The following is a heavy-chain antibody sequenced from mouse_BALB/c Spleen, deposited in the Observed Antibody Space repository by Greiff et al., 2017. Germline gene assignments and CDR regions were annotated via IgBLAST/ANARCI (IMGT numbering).Heavy chain of an antibody. V-gene: IGHV1S81*02. Sequence: QVQLQQSGAELVKPGASVKLSCKASGYTFTSYWMHWVKQRPGQGLEWIGEINPSNGRTNYNEKFKSKATLTVDKSSSTAYMQLSSLTSEDSAVYYCARGAYGNYDYAMDYWGQGTSVTVSS. CDR3: ARGAYGNYDYAMDY. CDR1: GYTFTSYW. J-gene: IGHJ4*01. D-gene: IGHD2-10*02. CDR2: INPSNGRT.